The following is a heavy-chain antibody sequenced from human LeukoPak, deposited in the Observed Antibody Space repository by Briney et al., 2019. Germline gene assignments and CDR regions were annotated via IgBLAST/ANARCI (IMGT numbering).Heavy chain of an antibody. J-gene: IGHJ6*03. D-gene: IGHD3-10*01. CDR3: ARDCITMARGVIFSGMDV. CDR2: ISYDGSNK. Sequence: GGSLRLSCAASGFTFSTFAMHWVRQAPGKGLEWVAVISYDGSNKYYADSVKGRFTISRNNSKNTLYLQMNSLRAEDTAVYYCARDCITMARGVIFSGMDVWGKGTTVTVSS. V-gene: IGHV3-30*04. CDR1: GFTFSTFA.